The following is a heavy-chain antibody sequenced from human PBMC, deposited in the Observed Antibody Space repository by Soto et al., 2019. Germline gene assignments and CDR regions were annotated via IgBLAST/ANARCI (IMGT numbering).Heavy chain of an antibody. CDR3: ARGRVVVVAASYPDFDY. CDR1: GYTFTGYY. Sequence: ASVKVSCKASGYTFTGYYMHWVRQAPGQGLEWMGWINPNSGGTNYAQKFQGWVTMTRDTSISTAYMELSRLRSDDTAVYYCARGRVVVVAASYPDFDYWGQGTLVTVSS. J-gene: IGHJ4*02. V-gene: IGHV1-2*04. D-gene: IGHD2-15*01. CDR2: INPNSGGT.